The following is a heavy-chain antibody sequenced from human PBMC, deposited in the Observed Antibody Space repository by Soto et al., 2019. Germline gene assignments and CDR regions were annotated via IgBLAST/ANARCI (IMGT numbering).Heavy chain of an antibody. CDR1: GFTFGDYA. V-gene: IGHV3-49*03. J-gene: IGHJ4*02. Sequence: HPGGSLRLSCTASGFTFGDYAMSWFRQAPGKGLEWVGFIRSKAYGGTTEYAASVKGRFTISRDDSKSIAYLQMNSLKTEDTAVYYCTRVSGVPAARWYFDYWGQGTLVTVSS. D-gene: IGHD2-2*01. CDR2: IRSKAYGGTT. CDR3: TRVSGVPAARWYFDY.